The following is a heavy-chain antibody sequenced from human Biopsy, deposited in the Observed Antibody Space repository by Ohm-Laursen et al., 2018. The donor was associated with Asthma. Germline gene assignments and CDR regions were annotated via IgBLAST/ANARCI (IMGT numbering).Heavy chain of an antibody. V-gene: IGHV1-24*01. J-gene: IGHJ4*02. Sequence: ASVKASCKISGYTLTDLSMHWARQAPGQGLEWMGGHDHEEGGTANARRFQGRVTMTEDTSTDTAYMELSSLSSDDTAVYYCASDFPKDYVRYNFQFWGQGTLVTVSS. D-gene: IGHD4-17*01. CDR2: HDHEEGGT. CDR1: GYTLTDLS. CDR3: ASDFPKDYVRYNFQF.